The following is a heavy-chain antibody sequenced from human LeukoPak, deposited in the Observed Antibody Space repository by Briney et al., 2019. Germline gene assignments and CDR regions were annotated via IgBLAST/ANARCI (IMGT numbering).Heavy chain of an antibody. Sequence: GGSLRLSCAASGFTFSSYGMHWVRQAPGKGLEWVAFIRYDGSNKYYADSVKGRFTNSRDSSKNTLYLQMNSLRAEDTAVYYCAKSIAVAGLAGGRTFDYWGQGTLVTVSS. CDR2: IRYDGSNK. D-gene: IGHD6-19*01. J-gene: IGHJ4*02. V-gene: IGHV3-30*02. CDR1: GFTFSSYG. CDR3: AKSIAVAGLAGGRTFDY.